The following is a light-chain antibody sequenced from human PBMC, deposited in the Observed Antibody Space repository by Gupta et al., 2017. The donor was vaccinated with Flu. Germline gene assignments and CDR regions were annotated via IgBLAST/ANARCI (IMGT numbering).Light chain of an antibody. CDR3: ASWDVSLNAVL. Sequence: QSVLIHPSSASETPGQKVIISCSGSSSNIGRKTVNWYQQLPGTTPKLLIYTNNERPSGVPERFSGSKSGPSASLAISGLQSEDEAEYYCASWDVSLNAVLFGGGTKLTVL. V-gene: IGLV1-44*01. CDR1: SSNIGRKT. J-gene: IGLJ2*01. CDR2: TNN.